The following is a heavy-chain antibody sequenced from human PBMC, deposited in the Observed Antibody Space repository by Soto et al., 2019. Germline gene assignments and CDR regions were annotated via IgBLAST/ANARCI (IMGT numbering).Heavy chain of an antibody. CDR1: AFTFSSYW. CDR3: ARDGPVPAAIYSFYGMDV. CDR2: IKQDGSDK. J-gene: IGHJ6*02. D-gene: IGHD2-2*01. V-gene: IGHV3-7*01. Sequence: GGSLRLSCAASAFTFSSYWMSWVRQAPGKGLEWVANIKQDGSDKYYVDSVKGRFTISRDNAKNSLYLQMNSLSAVDTAVYYCARDGPVPAAIYSFYGMDVWGQGTTVTVSS.